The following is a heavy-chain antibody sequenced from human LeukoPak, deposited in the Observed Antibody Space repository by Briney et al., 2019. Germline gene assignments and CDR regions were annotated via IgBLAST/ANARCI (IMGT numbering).Heavy chain of an antibody. Sequence: GGSLGLSCAASGVTFSSYWMSWVRQAPGKGLEWVANIKQDGSEKYYVDSVKGRFTISRDNAKNSLYLQMNSLRAEDTAVYYCARWVRGTFDYWGQGTLVTVSS. V-gene: IGHV3-7*01. CDR2: IKQDGSEK. D-gene: IGHD1-26*01. CDR1: GVTFSSYW. J-gene: IGHJ4*02. CDR3: ARWVRGTFDY.